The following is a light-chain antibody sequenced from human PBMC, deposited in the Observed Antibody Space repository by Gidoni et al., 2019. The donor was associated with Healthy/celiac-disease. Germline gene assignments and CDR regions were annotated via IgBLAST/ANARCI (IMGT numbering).Light chain of an antibody. V-gene: IGLV2-23*01. CDR3: CSYAGSSTYV. CDR2: AGS. J-gene: IGLJ1*01. Sequence: QSALTQPAPVSGSPGQSITISCTGTSRDVGSYNLVSWYQQQPGKAPKLMIYAGSKPPSGVSNRFSGSKSGNTASLTISRLQAEDEADYYCCSYAGSSTYVFGTGTKVTVL. CDR1: SRDVGSYNL.